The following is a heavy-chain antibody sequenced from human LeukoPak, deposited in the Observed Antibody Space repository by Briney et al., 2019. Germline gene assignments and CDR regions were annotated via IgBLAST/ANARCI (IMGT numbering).Heavy chain of an antibody. D-gene: IGHD2-2*01. V-gene: IGHV1-18*01. Sequence: ASVKVSCKASGYTFTSYGISWVRQAPGQGLEWMGWISAYNGNTNYAQKLQGRVTMTTDTSTSTAYMELRSLRSEDTAVYYCAEGYCSSTSCFGFDPWGQGTLVTVSS. J-gene: IGHJ5*02. CDR3: AEGYCSSTSCFGFDP. CDR1: GYTFTSYG. CDR2: ISAYNGNT.